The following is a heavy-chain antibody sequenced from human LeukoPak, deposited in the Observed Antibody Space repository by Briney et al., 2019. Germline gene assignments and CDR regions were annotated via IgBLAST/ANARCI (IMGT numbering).Heavy chain of an antibody. CDR1: GGSISSSSYY. D-gene: IGHD3-10*01. CDR2: IYYSGST. V-gene: IGHV4-39*07. CDR3: AKRSYGSGSPDY. J-gene: IGHJ4*02. Sequence: SETLSLTCTVSGGSISSSSYYWGWIRQPPGKGLEWIGSIYYSGSTYYNPSLKSRVTISVDTSKNQFSLKLSSVTAADTAVYYCAKRSYGSGSPDYWGQGTLVTVSS.